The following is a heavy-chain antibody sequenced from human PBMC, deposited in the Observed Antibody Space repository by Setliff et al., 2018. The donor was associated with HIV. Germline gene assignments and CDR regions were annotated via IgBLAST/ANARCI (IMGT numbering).Heavy chain of an antibody. Sequence: SETLSLTCTVSGGALNDYSWSWIRQSPGKRLEWIGYIRYTDSTDYNPSLESRVTMSVDTSKKQISLKLRSVSAADTAVYYCARASSGYLIVHYWGQGTLVTVSS. V-gene: IGHV4-59*08. CDR1: GGALNDYS. CDR2: IRYTDST. J-gene: IGHJ4*02. CDR3: ARASSGYLIVHY. D-gene: IGHD3-22*01.